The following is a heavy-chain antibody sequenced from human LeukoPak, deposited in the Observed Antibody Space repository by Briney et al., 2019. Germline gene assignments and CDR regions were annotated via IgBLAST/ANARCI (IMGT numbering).Heavy chain of an antibody. Sequence: SETLSLTCAVYGGSFSGYYWSWIRQPPGKGLEWLGEINHNGSTNYNPSLKSRVTISVDTSKNQFSLKLSSVTAADTAVYYCARVGRYSGSPGYYYYGMDVWGQGTTVTVSS. CDR1: GGSFSGYY. D-gene: IGHD1-26*01. CDR2: INHNGST. J-gene: IGHJ6*02. V-gene: IGHV4-34*01. CDR3: ARVGRYSGSPGYYYYGMDV.